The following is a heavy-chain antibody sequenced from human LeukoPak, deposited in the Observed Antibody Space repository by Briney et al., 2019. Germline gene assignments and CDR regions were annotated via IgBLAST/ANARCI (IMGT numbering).Heavy chain of an antibody. D-gene: IGHD3-3*01. Sequence: PSETLSLTCAVYGGSFSGYYWSWIRQPPGKGREWIGEINDSGRTKYNLSLKRRVTISVDTSKNKFSLKLTSVPAADTAVYYCARKFRYYDFWSGYSREYYYYYYMDVWGKGTTVTVSS. CDR3: ARKFRYYDFWSGYSREYYYYYYMDV. J-gene: IGHJ6*03. CDR2: INDSGRT. CDR1: GGSFSGYY. V-gene: IGHV4-34*01.